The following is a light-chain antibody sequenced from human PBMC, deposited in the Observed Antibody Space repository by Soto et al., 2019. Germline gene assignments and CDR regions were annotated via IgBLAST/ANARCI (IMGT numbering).Light chain of an antibody. Sequence: EIVLTQSPGTLSLSPGERATLSCRASQSVSTFLAWYQQKPGQAPRLLIYGASTRATGIPDRFSGSGSGTDFTLTIRRLEPEDVAVYYCQQYGSSPLTFGGGTKVEIK. J-gene: IGKJ4*01. CDR2: GAS. CDR3: QQYGSSPLT. CDR1: QSVSTF. V-gene: IGKV3-20*01.